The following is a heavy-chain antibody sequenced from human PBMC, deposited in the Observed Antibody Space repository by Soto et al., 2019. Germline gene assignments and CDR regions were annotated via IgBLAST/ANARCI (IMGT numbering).Heavy chain of an antibody. J-gene: IGHJ5*02. V-gene: IGHV1-58*01. CDR2: IVVGSGNT. Sequence: GASVKVSCKASGFTFTSSAVQWVRQARGQRLEWIGWIVVGSGNTNYAQKFQERVTITRDMSTSTAYMELSSLRSEDTAVYYCARDPSTINKLIGVWFDPWGQGTLVTVSS. CDR1: GFTFTSSA. D-gene: IGHD4-4*01. CDR3: ARDPSTINKLIGVWFDP.